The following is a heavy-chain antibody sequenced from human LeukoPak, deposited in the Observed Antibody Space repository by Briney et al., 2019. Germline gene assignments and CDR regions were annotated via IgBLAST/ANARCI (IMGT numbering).Heavy chain of an antibody. CDR1: GGSISSYY. V-gene: IGHV4-59*01. CDR3: ARSPNYYDSYLDY. D-gene: IGHD3-22*01. J-gene: IGHJ4*02. Sequence: PSETLSLTCTVSGGSISSYYWSWIRQPPGKGLEWIGYIYYSGSTNYNPSLKSRVTISVDTSKNQFSLKLSSVTAADTAVYYCARSPNYYDSYLDYWGQGTLVTVSS. CDR2: IYYSGST.